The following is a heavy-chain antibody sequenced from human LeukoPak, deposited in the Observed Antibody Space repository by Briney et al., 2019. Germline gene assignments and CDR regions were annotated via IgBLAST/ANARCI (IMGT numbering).Heavy chain of an antibody. Sequence: GGSLRLSCAAYGLPLSSYSINWVRQAPGKGLEWVSYISSSGSAIYYVDSVKGRFTVSRDNAKNSLFLQMNSPRAEDTAVYYCVRVKGSYFDYWGQGALVTVSS. CDR1: GLPLSSYS. CDR2: ISSSGSAI. J-gene: IGHJ4*02. D-gene: IGHD2-15*01. CDR3: VRVKGSYFDY. V-gene: IGHV3-48*01.